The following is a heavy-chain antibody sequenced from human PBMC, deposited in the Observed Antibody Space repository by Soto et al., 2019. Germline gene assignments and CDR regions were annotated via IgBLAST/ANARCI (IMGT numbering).Heavy chain of an antibody. CDR1: GGSFSDYS. CDR2: INHSGST. D-gene: IGHD2-2*01. CDR3: ASLGYCISASCQTFDY. V-gene: IGHV4-34*01. Sequence: SETLSLTCAVYGGSFSDYSWTWIRQPPGKGLEWIGEINHSGSTYYNPSLKSRVTISVDTSKNQFSLKLSSVTAADTAVYYCASLGYCISASCQTFDYWGQGTLVTVSS. J-gene: IGHJ4*02.